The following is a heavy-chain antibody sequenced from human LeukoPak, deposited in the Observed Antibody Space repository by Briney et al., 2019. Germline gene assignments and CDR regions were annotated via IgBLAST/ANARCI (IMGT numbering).Heavy chain of an antibody. CDR1: GFTFTTYW. CDR3: ARDMVRGFILDLFDC. CDR2: IKQDGTEK. Sequence: GGSLRLSCAASGFTFTTYWMSWVRQPPGKGLEWVANIKQDGTEKYYVDSVKGRFTISRDNAKNSLCLQMNSLRAEDTAVYYCARDMVRGFILDLFDCWGQGALVTVSS. D-gene: IGHD3-10*01. V-gene: IGHV3-7*01. J-gene: IGHJ4*02.